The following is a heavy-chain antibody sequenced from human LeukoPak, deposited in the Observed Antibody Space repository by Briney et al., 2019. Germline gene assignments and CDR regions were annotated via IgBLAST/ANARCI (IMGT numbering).Heavy chain of an antibody. CDR1: GYSFTNYD. CDR2: MNPNTGMT. V-gene: IGHV1-8*01. Sequence: ASVKVSCKASGYSFTNYDITWVRQATGQGLEWMGWMNPNTGMTGFAEKFQGRVTMTRNSSTSSTAYMELRSLRSEDTAVYFCARRGRASGRYSYGIDVWGQGTTVNVSS. J-gene: IGHJ6*02. D-gene: IGHD3-10*01. CDR3: ARRGRASGRYSYGIDV.